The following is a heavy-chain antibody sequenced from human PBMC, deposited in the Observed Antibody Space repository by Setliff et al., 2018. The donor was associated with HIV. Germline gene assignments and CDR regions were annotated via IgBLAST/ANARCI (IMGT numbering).Heavy chain of an antibody. Sequence: GGSLRLSCAASGFTFSTYTMHWVRQAPGKGLEWVSSISSSSTYIYYGDSLKGRFTISRDNAKDSLYLQMNSLRAEDTAVYYCAREMAATAHPDDPYFQHWGQGTLVTVSS. J-gene: IGHJ1*01. CDR1: GFTFSTYT. CDR2: ISSSSTYI. CDR3: AREMAATAHPDDPYFQH. V-gene: IGHV3-21*01. D-gene: IGHD6-13*01.